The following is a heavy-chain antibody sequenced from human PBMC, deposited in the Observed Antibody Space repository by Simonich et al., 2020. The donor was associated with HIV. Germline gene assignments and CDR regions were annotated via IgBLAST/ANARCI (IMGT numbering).Heavy chain of an antibody. V-gene: IGHV4-34*01. CDR1: GGSFSGYY. CDR3: ARGFYQRLYYFDY. D-gene: IGHD2-2*01. J-gene: IGHJ4*02. Sequence: QVQLQQWGAGLLTHSETLSLTCAVYGGSFSGYYWSWIPQPPGKGLEWIGEINHSGSTTYNPSLKRRVTISVDTSKNQFSLKLSSVTAADTAVYYCARGFYQRLYYFDYWGQGTLVTVSS. CDR2: INHSGST.